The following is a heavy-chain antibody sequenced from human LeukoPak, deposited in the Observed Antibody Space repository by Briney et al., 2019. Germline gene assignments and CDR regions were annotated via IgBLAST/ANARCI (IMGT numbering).Heavy chain of an antibody. D-gene: IGHD3-22*01. Sequence: GASVKVSCKASGGTFSSYAISWVRQAPGQGLEWMGGIIPIFGTANYAQKFRGRVTITADESTSTAYMELSSLRSEDTAVYYCAREVHYYDSSESNAFDIWGQGTMVTVSS. CDR1: GGTFSSYA. CDR2: IIPIFGTA. V-gene: IGHV1-69*13. CDR3: AREVHYYDSSESNAFDI. J-gene: IGHJ3*02.